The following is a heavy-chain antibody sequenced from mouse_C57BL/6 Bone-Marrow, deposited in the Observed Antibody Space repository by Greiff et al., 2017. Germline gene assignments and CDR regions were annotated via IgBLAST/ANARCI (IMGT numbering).Heavy chain of an antibody. J-gene: IGHJ3*01. V-gene: IGHV1-18*01. CDR3: ARKNYDYAGFDY. CDR1: GYTFTDYN. D-gene: IGHD2-4*01. Sequence: SGPELVKPGASVKIPCKASGYTFTDYNMDWVKQSHGKSLEWIGEINPNNGGTIYNQKFKGKATLTVDKSSSTAYMELRSLTSEDTAVYYCARKNYDYAGFDYWGQGTLVTVSA. CDR2: INPNNGGT.